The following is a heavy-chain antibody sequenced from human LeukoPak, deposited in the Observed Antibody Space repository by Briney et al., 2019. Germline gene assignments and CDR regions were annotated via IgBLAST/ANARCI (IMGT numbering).Heavy chain of an antibody. J-gene: IGHJ3*02. V-gene: IGHV4-30-4*01. CDR1: GGSISSGDYY. CDR3: ARDYGYGLNAFDI. Sequence: SQTLSLTCTVSGGSISSGDYYWSWIRQPPGKGLEWIGYIYYSGSTYYNPSLKSRVTISVDTSKNQFSLKLSSVTAADTAVYYCARDYGYGLNAFDIWGQGTMVTVSS. D-gene: IGHD4-17*01. CDR2: IYYSGST.